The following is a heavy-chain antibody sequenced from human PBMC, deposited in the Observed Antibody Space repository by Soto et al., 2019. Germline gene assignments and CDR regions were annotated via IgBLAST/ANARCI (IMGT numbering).Heavy chain of an antibody. CDR2: ISYDGSNK. CDR1: GFTFSSYG. D-gene: IGHD1-26*01. V-gene: IGHV3-30*03. CDR3: AVGKLDDYYYYGMDV. J-gene: IGHJ6*02. Sequence: GGSLRLSCAASGFTFSSYGMHWVRQAPGKGLEWVAVISYDGSNKYYADSVKGRFTISRDNSKNTLYLQMNSLRAEDTAVYYCAVGKLDDYYYYGMDVWGQGTTVTVSS.